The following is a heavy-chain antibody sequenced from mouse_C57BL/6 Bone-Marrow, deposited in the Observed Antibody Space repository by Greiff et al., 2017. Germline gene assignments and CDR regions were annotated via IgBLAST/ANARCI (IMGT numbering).Heavy chain of an antibody. CDR1: GYTFTSYW. J-gene: IGHJ4*01. Sequence: QVHVKQPGAELVKPGASVKLSCKASGYTFTSYWMQWVKQRPGQGLEWIGEIDPSDSYTNYNQKFKGKATLTVDTSSSTAYMQLSSLTSEDSAVYYCARPYHYWGQGTSVTVSS. V-gene: IGHV1-50*01. CDR3: ARPYHY. CDR2: IDPSDSYT.